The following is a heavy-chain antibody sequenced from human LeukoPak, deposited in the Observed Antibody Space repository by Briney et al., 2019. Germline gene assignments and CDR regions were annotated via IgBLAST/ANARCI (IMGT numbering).Heavy chain of an antibody. Sequence: GGSLRLSCAASGFTFITYSMNWVRQAPGKGLEWVSSISSSSNYIYYADSVKGRFTISRDNSKNTLYLQMNSLRAEDTAVYYCAKADIVVVPAAMYAYWGQGTLVTVSS. D-gene: IGHD2-2*01. V-gene: IGHV3-21*04. J-gene: IGHJ4*02. CDR1: GFTFITYS. CDR2: ISSSSNYI. CDR3: AKADIVVVPAAMYAY.